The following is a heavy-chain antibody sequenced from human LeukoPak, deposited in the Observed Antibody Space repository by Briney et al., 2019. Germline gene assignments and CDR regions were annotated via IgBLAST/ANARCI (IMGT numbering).Heavy chain of an antibody. CDR2: ISFDGTNK. CDR1: GFTFSDHY. Sequence: PGGSLRLSCAASGFTFSDHYMDWVRQAPGKGLEWVAVISFDGTNKYSADSVRGRFTISRDNSKNTLYLQMNSLRAEDTAVYYCAKGAGAPGIVVVPPAADYWGQGTLVTVSS. V-gene: IGHV3-30*18. J-gene: IGHJ4*02. D-gene: IGHD2-2*01. CDR3: AKGAGAPGIVVVPPAADY.